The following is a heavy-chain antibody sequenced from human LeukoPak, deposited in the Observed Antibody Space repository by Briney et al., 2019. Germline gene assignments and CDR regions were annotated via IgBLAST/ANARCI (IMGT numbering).Heavy chain of an antibody. CDR3: ARVWGDAFDI. V-gene: IGHV4-61*08. D-gene: IGHD3-16*01. CDR1: GGSISSGDYY. J-gene: IGHJ3*02. CDR2: IYYSGST. Sequence: MTSETLSLTCTVSGGSISSGDYYWSWIRQPPGKGLEWIGYIYYSGSTNYNPSLKSRVTISVDTSKNQFSLKLSSVTAADTAVYYCARVWGDAFDIWGQGTMVTVSS.